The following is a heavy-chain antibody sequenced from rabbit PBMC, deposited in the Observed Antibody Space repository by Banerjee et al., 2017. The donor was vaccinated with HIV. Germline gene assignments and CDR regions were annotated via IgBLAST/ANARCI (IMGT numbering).Heavy chain of an antibody. D-gene: IGHD8-1*01. CDR2: IFTGSSGRT. CDR3: ASAANIYWYFAL. Sequence: YMCWVRQAPGKGLEWIGCIFTGSSGRTYYANWAKGRFTISKTSSTTVTLQVTSLTAADTATYFCASAANIYWYFALWGQGTLVTVS. CDR1: Y. V-gene: IGHV1S40*01. J-gene: IGHJ4*01.